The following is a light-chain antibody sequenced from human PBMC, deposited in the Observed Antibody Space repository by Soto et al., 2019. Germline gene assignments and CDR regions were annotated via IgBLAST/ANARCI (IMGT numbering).Light chain of an antibody. V-gene: IGKV1-5*03. CDR2: KAS. J-gene: IGKJ1*01. CDR1: QTISTL. CDR3: QQYSTFPWT. Sequence: DIQMTQSPSTLSASVGDRVTITCRASQTISTLLAWYQQRPGKAPNLLIYKASSLESGVPSRFSGSGSGTEFTLTISSLQPDDFATYFCQQYSTFPWTFGQGTIVEVK.